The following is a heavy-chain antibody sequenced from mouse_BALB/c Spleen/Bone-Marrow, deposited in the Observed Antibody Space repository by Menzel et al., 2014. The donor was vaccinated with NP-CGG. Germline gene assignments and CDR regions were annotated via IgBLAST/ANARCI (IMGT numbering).Heavy chain of an antibody. CDR2: INPSTGYT. CDR3: ARSRDGYDSFAY. D-gene: IGHD2-2*01. Sequence: VQLQQSVAELAKPGASVKMSCKASGYTFTSYWMHWVKQRPGQGLEWIGYINPSTGYTEYNQKFKDKATLTADKSSSTAYMQLSSLTSEDSAVYYCARSRDGYDSFAYWGQGTLVTVSA. V-gene: IGHV1-7*01. J-gene: IGHJ3*01. CDR1: GYTFTSYW.